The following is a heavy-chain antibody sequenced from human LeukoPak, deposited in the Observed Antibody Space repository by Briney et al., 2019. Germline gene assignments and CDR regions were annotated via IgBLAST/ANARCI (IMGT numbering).Heavy chain of an antibody. J-gene: IGHJ3*02. V-gene: IGHV4-4*07. Sequence: SETLSLTCTVSGGSISSYYWSWIRQPAGKGLEWIGRIYTSGSTNYNPSLKSRVTMSLDTSKNQFSLNLGSVSAADTAVYYCARTLLPAVKGAFYIWGQGTMVTVSS. CDR3: ARTLLPAVKGAFYI. D-gene: IGHD3-22*01. CDR1: GGSISSYY. CDR2: IYTSGST.